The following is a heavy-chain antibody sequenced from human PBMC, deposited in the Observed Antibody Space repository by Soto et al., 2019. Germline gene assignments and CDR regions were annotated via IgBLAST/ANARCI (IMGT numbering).Heavy chain of an antibody. Sequence: KPSETLSLTCTVSGGSISSYYWSWIRQPPGKGLEWIGYIFYSGTTSYNPSLKSRVTISIDTSKKQFSLKVTSVTAADTAVYYCARENLRWFDPWGQGTLVTVSS. D-gene: IGHD3-9*01. J-gene: IGHJ5*02. V-gene: IGHV4-59*01. CDR3: ARENLRWFDP. CDR2: IFYSGTT. CDR1: GGSISSYY.